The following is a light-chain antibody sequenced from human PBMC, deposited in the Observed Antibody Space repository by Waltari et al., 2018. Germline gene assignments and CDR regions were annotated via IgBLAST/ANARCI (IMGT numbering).Light chain of an antibody. CDR2: TTD. CDR1: SGSVSINSY. V-gene: IGLV8-61*01. J-gene: IGLJ2*01. Sequence: QTVVTQEPSFSVSPGGTVTLTCGLSSGSVSINSYASWYQQTPGQAPRTLLYTTDTRSSGVPDRFSGSILGNKAALTITGAQADDECDYYCMLYVGSGIWVFGGGTKLTVL. CDR3: MLYVGSGIWV.